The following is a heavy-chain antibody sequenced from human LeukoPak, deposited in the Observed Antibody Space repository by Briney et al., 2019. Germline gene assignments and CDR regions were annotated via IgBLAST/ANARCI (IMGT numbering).Heavy chain of an antibody. Sequence: GASVKVSCKTSGYAFTNYGMHWVRQAPRQSPEWMGWINTGNGNTKSSQKFKDRVTLTRDTSASTAYMELNSLSSEDTAVYYCARVPLSDPSRHYYPHWGQGTLVTVSS. CDR3: ARVPLSDPSRHYYPH. CDR1: GYAFTNYG. J-gene: IGHJ1*01. CDR2: INTGNGNT. D-gene: IGHD3-10*01. V-gene: IGHV1-3*04.